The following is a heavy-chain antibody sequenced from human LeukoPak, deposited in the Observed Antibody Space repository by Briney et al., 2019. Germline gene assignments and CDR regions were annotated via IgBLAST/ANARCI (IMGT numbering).Heavy chain of an antibody. CDR3: AKWAIPGYYFDY. CDR2: ISGSGGST. D-gene: IGHD1-14*01. V-gene: IGHV3-23*01. Sequence: GGSLRLSCAASGFTFRNYAMSWVRQAPGKGLEWVSGISGSGGSTYYADSVKGRFTISRDNSKSTLYLHMSSLRAKDTALYYCAKWAIPGYYFDYWGQGTLVTVSS. CDR1: GFTFRNYA. J-gene: IGHJ4*02.